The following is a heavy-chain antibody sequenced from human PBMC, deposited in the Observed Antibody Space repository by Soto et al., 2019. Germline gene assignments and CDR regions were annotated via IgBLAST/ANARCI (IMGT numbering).Heavy chain of an antibody. Sequence: GGSLRLSCVVSGFSVSSNYMSWVRQAPGKGLDWVSVIYADGTTYYVDSVKGRSTISRHNSKNTLYLQMDSLRTEDTAVYYCAKDLPGELLPTCFDAWGQGTLVTVSS. CDR2: IYADGTT. D-gene: IGHD1-26*01. V-gene: IGHV3-53*04. CDR3: AKDLPGELLPTCFDA. CDR1: GFSVSSNY. J-gene: IGHJ5*02.